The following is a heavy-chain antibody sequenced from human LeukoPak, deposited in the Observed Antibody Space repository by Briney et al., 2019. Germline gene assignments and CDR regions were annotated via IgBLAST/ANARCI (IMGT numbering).Heavy chain of an antibody. CDR3: VSFYETY. J-gene: IGHJ4*02. V-gene: IGHV3-74*01. CDR1: GNYW. CDR2: INSDGSWT. Sequence: QSGGSLRLSCADPGNYWMHWVRQAPGKGLVWVSHINSDGSWTSYADSVKGRFTISKDNAKNTVYLQMNSLRAEDTAVYYCVSFYETYWGRGTLVTVSS. D-gene: IGHD2/OR15-2a*01.